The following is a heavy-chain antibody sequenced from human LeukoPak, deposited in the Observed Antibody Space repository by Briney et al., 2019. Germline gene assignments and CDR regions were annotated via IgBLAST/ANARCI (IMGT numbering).Heavy chain of an antibody. CDR1: EFAFSFTG. CDR3: AKGPDDFWSGYYMDV. D-gene: IGHD3-3*01. Sequence: GGSLRLSCAASEFAFSFTGMHWARQAPGKVLEWVALIWYDGNHQYYADSVKGRFTISRDNSKNTLYLQMNSLRAEDTAVYYCAKGPDDFWSGYYMDVWGKGTTVTVSS. V-gene: IGHV3-33*06. J-gene: IGHJ6*03. CDR2: IWYDGNHQ.